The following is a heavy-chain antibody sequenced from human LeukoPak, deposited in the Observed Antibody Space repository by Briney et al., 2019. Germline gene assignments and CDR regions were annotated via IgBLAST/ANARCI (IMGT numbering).Heavy chain of an antibody. V-gene: IGHV3-53*01. D-gene: IGHD3-9*01. CDR2: IYSGGTT. CDR1: GFTVSSNY. Sequence: GGSLRLSCAASGFTVSSNYMSWVRQAPGKGLEWVSVIYSGGTTYYADSVKGRFTISRDNSKNTLYLQMNSLRAEDTAVYYCTRGLAYAFDIRGQGTMVTVSS. J-gene: IGHJ3*02. CDR3: TRGLAYAFDI.